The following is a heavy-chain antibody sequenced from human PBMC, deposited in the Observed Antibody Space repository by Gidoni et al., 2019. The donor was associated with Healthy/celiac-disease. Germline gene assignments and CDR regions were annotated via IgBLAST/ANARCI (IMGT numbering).Heavy chain of an antibody. CDR3: ARMERSYYFPYYFDY. J-gene: IGHJ4*02. Sequence: QVQLVESGGGLVTPGGSLRLSCAASGFPFSDYYMSWIRQAPGKGLEWVSYISSSSSYTNYADSVKGRFTISRDNAKNSLYLQMNSLGAEDTAVYYCARMERSYYFPYYFDYWGQGTLVTVSS. V-gene: IGHV3-11*06. D-gene: IGHD1-26*01. CDR1: GFPFSDYY. CDR2: ISSSSSYT.